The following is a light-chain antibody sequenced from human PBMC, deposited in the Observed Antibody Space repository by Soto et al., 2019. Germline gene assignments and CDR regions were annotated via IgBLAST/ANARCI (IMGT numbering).Light chain of an antibody. J-gene: IGLJ3*02. V-gene: IGLV1-44*01. CDR1: SSNIGRNT. Sequence: QPVLTQPPSASGTPGQRVTISCSGSSSNIGRNTVNWYQQLPGTAPKLLIYSNNLRPSGVPDRFSGSKSGTSASLAISGLQSEDEADYYCAAWDDSLNGWVFGGGTKLTVL. CDR3: AAWDDSLNGWV. CDR2: SNN.